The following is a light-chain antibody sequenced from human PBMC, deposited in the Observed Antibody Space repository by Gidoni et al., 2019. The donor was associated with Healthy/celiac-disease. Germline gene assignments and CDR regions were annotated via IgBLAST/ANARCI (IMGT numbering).Light chain of an antibody. CDR2: AAS. J-gene: IGKJ5*01. V-gene: IGKV1-39*01. CDR3: QQSYSTLPLT. Sequence: DIQMTQSPSSLSASVGDRVTITCRASQSITRYLNWYQQKPGKAPKLLIYAASSLQSGVPSRFSGSGSGTDFTLTISSLQPEDFATYYCQQSYSTLPLTFGQGTRLEIK. CDR1: QSITRY.